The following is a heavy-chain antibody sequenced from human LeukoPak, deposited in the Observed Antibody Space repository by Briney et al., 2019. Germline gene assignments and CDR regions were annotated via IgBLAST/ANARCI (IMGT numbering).Heavy chain of an antibody. V-gene: IGHV3-53*01. J-gene: IGHJ3*02. CDR2: IYSGGST. CDR3: ARDKGRLRYSI. D-gene: IGHD3-9*01. CDR1: GFIVSSNY. Sequence: PGGSLRLSCAASGFIVSSNYMTWVRQAPGKGLEWVSVIYSGGSTYYADSVKGRFTISRDNSKNTLYLQMNSLRAEDTAVYYCARDKGRLRYSIWGQGTMVTVSS.